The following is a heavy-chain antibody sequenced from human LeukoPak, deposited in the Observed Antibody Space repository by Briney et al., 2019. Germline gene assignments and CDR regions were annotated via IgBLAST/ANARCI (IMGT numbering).Heavy chain of an antibody. J-gene: IGHJ3*02. CDR1: GFTFSSYS. CDR3: ARGGDYSREKSAFDI. Sequence: GGSLRLSCAASGFTFSSYSMNWVRQAPGKGLEWVSYISSSSSTIYYADSVKGRFTISRDNAKNSLYLQMNSLRAEDTAVYYCARGGDYSREKSAFDIWGQGTTVTVSS. CDR2: ISSSSSTI. V-gene: IGHV3-48*01. D-gene: IGHD4-11*01.